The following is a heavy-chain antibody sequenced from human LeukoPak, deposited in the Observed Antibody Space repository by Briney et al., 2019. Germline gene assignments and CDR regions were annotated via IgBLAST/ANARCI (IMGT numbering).Heavy chain of an antibody. CDR2: ISSSSSYI. Sequence: GGSLRLSCAASGFTFSSYSMNWVRQAPGKGLEWVSSISSSSSYIYYADSVKGRFTISRDNAKNSLYLQMNSLRAEDTAVYYCARSGFAWGGRDFDYWGQGTLVTVSS. V-gene: IGHV3-21*01. J-gene: IGHJ4*02. D-gene: IGHD3-16*01. CDR1: GFTFSSYS. CDR3: ARSGFAWGGRDFDY.